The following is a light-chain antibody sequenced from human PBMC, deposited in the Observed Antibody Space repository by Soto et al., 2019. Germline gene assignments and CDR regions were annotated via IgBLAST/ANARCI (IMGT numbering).Light chain of an antibody. CDR2: DAS. CDR1: QSVSSY. CDR3: QHRSNWPPVT. V-gene: IGKV3-11*01. Sequence: PGERATLSCRASQSVSSYLAWYQHKPGQAPRLLIYDASNRATGIPARFSGSGSGTDFTLTISSLEPEDFAVYYCQHRSNWPPVTFGGGTKVDIK. J-gene: IGKJ4*01.